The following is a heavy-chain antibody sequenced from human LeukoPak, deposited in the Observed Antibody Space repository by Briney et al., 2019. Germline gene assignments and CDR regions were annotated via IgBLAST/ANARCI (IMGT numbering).Heavy chain of an antibody. CDR1: GGSISSYH. Sequence: SETLSLTCTVSGGSISSYHWSWIRQPAGKGLEWMGRIYTSGSTNYNPSLKSRVTMSVDTSKNQFSLKLSSVTAADTALYYCARTVGATGGSGWFDPWGQGTLVTVSS. CDR2: IYTSGST. V-gene: IGHV4-4*07. D-gene: IGHD1-26*01. CDR3: ARTVGATGGSGWFDP. J-gene: IGHJ5*02.